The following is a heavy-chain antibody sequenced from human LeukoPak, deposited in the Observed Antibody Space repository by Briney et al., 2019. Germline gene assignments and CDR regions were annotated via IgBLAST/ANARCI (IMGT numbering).Heavy chain of an antibody. CDR3: ASSLFDP. CDR2: IYHSGST. Sequence: PGGSLRLSCAASGFTFSSYWMSWVRQTPGKGLEWIGEIYHSGSTTYNPSLKSRVTISIDKSKNQFSLKLSSVTAADTAVYYCASSLFDPWGQGTLVTVSS. J-gene: IGHJ5*02. V-gene: IGHV4-4*02. CDR1: GFTFSSYW.